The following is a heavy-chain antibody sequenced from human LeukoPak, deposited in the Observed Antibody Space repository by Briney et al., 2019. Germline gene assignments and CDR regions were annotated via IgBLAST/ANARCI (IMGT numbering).Heavy chain of an antibody. CDR1: GGSFSGYY. CDR3: ARLSGLWFGFDY. V-gene: IGHV4-34*01. Sequence: SETLSLTCAVYGGSFSGYYWSWIRQPPGKGLEWIGSIYYSGSTYYNPSLKSRVTISVDTFKNQFSLKLSSVTAADTAVYYCARLSGLWFGFDYWGQGTLVTVSS. CDR2: IYYSGST. J-gene: IGHJ4*02. D-gene: IGHD3-10*01.